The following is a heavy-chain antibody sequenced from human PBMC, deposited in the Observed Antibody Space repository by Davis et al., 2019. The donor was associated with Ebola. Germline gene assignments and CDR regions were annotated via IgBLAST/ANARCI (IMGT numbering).Heavy chain of an antibody. CDR3: AKDDDYGGY. J-gene: IGHJ4*02. Sequence: GESLKISCAGSGLPFNPYAMTWGRQAPGQGLEWVSRISGSGCDPHYADSVKGRFTISRDNSKNTLYLQMNSLRLDDTAVYDCAKDDDYGGYWGQGTLVSVSS. D-gene: IGHD4-17*01. V-gene: IGHV3-23*01. CDR2: ISGSGCDP. CDR1: GLPFNPYA.